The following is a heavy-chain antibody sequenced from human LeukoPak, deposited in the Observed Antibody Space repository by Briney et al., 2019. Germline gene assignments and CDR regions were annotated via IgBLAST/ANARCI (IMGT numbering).Heavy chain of an antibody. D-gene: IGHD5-18*01. J-gene: IGHJ3*02. V-gene: IGHV1-2*02. CDR2: INPNSGGT. CDR3: ARGLFRLWLEGGNEDAFDI. Sequence: ASVKVSCKASGYTFTGYYMHWVRQAPGQGLEWMGWINPNSGGTNYAQKFQGRVTMTRDTSISTAYMELSRLRSDDTAVYYCARGLFRLWLEGGNEDAFDIWGQGTMVTVSS. CDR1: GYTFTGYY.